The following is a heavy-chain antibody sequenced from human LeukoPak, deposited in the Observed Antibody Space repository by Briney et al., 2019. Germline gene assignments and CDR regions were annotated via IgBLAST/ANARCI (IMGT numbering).Heavy chain of an antibody. V-gene: IGHV3-66*01. CDR1: GFTVSSNY. CDR2: IYSGGTT. CDR3: AREVSRSSFDY. D-gene: IGHD6-6*01. Sequence: GGSLRLSCAASGFTVSSNYMTWVRQAPGKGLEWVSLIYSGGTTYYADSVKGRFTISRDNSKNTLYLQMNSLRAEDTAVYYCAREVSRSSFDYWGQGTLVTVSS. J-gene: IGHJ4*02.